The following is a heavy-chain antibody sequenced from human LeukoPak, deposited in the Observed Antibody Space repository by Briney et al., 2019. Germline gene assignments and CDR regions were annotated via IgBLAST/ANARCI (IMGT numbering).Heavy chain of an antibody. CDR3: ARDRRLYGDYVDY. V-gene: IGHV3-11*04. Sequence: PGGSLRLSCAASGFTFSDYYMSWIRQAPGKGLEWVSYISSSGSTIYYADSVKGRFTISRDNAKNSLYLQMNNLRAEDTAVYYCARDRRLYGDYVDYWGQGTLVTVSS. CDR2: ISSSGSTI. J-gene: IGHJ4*02. CDR1: GFTFSDYY. D-gene: IGHD4-17*01.